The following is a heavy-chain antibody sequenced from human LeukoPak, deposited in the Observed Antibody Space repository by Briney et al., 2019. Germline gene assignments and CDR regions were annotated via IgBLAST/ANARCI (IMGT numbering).Heavy chain of an antibody. Sequence: GGSLRLSCAASGFTFSSYWMSWVRQAPGKGLEWVANIKQDGSEKYYVDSVKGRFTISRDNAENSLYLQMNNLRGEDTAFYYCTKGEKKWLARQPDYWGQGTLVTVSS. D-gene: IGHD6-19*01. CDR3: TKGEKKWLARQPDY. V-gene: IGHV3-7*03. CDR1: GFTFSSYW. J-gene: IGHJ4*02. CDR2: IKQDGSEK.